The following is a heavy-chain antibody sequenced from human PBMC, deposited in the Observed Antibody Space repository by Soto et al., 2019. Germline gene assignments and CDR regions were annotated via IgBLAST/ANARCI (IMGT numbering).Heavy chain of an antibody. CDR3: VRDSGAKLSSS. J-gene: IGHJ4*02. D-gene: IGHD6-13*01. CDR2: IIPIFGIG. V-gene: IGHV1-69*13. CDR1: GGTFNRSA. Sequence: SVKVSCKASGGTFNRSAISWMRQAPGQGLEWMGGIIPIFGIGNDAQRFQGRVTITADESTGTAYMELSSLKSQDTAVYYCVRDSGAKLSSSWGQGTLVTVSS.